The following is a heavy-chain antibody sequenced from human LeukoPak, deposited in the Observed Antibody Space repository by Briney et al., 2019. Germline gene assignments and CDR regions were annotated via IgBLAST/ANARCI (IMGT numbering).Heavy chain of an antibody. V-gene: IGHV3-23*01. J-gene: IGHJ4*02. CDR3: AKFWPAWSEYYYDSSGYPYYFDY. Sequence: GGSLRLSCAASGFTFSSYVMSWVRQAPGKGLEWVSAISGSGGSTYYADSVRDRFTISRDNSRNTLYLQMNSLRAEDTVVYYCAKFWPAWSEYYYDSSGYPYYFDYWGQGTLVTVSS. CDR2: ISGSGGST. D-gene: IGHD3-22*01. CDR1: GFTFSSYV.